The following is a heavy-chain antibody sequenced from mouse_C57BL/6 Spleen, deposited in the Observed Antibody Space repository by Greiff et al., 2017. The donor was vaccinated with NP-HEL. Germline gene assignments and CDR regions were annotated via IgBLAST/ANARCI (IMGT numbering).Heavy chain of an antibody. CDR1: GFSLSTFGMG. J-gene: IGHJ1*03. D-gene: IGHD1-1*01. CDR3: ARRAYYGSSYWYCDV. V-gene: IGHV8-8*01. CDR2: LWWDDDK. Sequence: QVTLKESGPGILQPSQTLSLSCSFSGFSLSTFGMGVGWIRQPSGKGLEWLAHLWWDDDKYYNPALKSRLTISKDTSKNQVFLKMVNVDTADASTYYCARRAYYGSSYWYCDVWGTGTTVTVSA.